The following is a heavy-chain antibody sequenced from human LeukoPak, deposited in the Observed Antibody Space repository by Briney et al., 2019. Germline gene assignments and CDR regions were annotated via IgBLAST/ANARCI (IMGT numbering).Heavy chain of an antibody. CDR2: MNPNSGNT. Sequence: ASVKVSCKASGYTFTSYDINWVRQATGQGLEWMGWMNPNSGNTGYAQKFQGRVTMTRNTSISTAYMELSSLRSEDTAVYYCARSVGRGGLLFPTLPQTDAFDIWGQGTMVTVSS. D-gene: IGHD2-21*02. J-gene: IGHJ3*02. V-gene: IGHV1-8*01. CDR1: GYTFTSYD. CDR3: ARSVGRGGLLFPTLPQTDAFDI.